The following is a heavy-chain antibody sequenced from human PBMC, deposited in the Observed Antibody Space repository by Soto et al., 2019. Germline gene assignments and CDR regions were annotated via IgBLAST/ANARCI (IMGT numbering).Heavy chain of an antibody. CDR3: ARQYYYDSSAYPN. V-gene: IGHV5-51*01. CDR1: GYSFISYW. J-gene: IGHJ4*02. CDR2: IFPAAFDT. D-gene: IGHD3-22*01. Sequence: GESLKISCKGSGYSFISYWIAWVCHRPGKGLEWMGSIFPAAFDTRYSPSFQGQVTISVDTSISAAYLQWGRLEASDTAIYYCARQYYYDSSAYPNWGQGTQVTVSS.